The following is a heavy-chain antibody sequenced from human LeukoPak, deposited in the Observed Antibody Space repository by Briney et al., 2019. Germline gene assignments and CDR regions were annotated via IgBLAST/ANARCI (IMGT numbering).Heavy chain of an antibody. J-gene: IGHJ4*02. CDR1: GFTFSSYA. D-gene: IGHD2-2*02. Sequence: PGRSLRLSCAASGFTFSSYAMHWVRQAPGKGLEWVAVISYDGSNKYYADSVKGRFTISRDNSKNTLYLQMNSLRAEDTAVYYCARVGYCSSTSCYSFFDYWGQGTLVNVSS. CDR3: ARVGYCSSTSCYSFFDY. CDR2: ISYDGSNK. V-gene: IGHV3-30*01.